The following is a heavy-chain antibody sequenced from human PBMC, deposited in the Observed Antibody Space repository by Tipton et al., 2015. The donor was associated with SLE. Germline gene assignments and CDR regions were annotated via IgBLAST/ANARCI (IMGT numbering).Heavy chain of an antibody. CDR1: GYSISSGYY. CDR2: INHSGSA. CDR3: ASILGEGSDY. D-gene: IGHD1-26*01. J-gene: IGHJ4*02. Sequence: TLSLTCTVSGYSISSGYYWGWIRQPPGKGLEWIGEINHSGSANYNPSLKSRVTISVDTSKNQFSLKLSSVTAADTAVYYCASILGEGSDYWGQGTLVTVSS. V-gene: IGHV4-38-2*02.